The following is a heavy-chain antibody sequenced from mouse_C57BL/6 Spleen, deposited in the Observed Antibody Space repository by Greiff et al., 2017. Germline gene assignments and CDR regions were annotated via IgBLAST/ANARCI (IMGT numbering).Heavy chain of an antibody. CDR2: IRSKSSNYAT. Sequence: EVQRVESGGGLVQPKGSLKLSCAASGFTFNTYAMHWVRQAPGKGLEWVARIRSKSSNYATYYADSVKDRFTISRDDSQSMLYLQMNNLKTEDTAMYYCVREGLYYGSSRWFDVWGTGTTVTVSS. J-gene: IGHJ1*03. CDR3: VREGLYYGSSRWFDV. V-gene: IGHV10-3*01. CDR1: GFTFNTYA. D-gene: IGHD1-1*01.